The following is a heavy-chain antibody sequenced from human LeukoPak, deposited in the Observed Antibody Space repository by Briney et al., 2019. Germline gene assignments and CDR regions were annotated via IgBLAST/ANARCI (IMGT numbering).Heavy chain of an antibody. V-gene: IGHV3-23*01. CDR3: AKAEHYYDTRGDY. CDR1: GFPFSTCD. J-gene: IGHJ4*02. Sequence: GGSLRLSCAASGFPFSTCDVNWVRQAPGQGLEWVSGISGSGDSTYYADSVKGWFTISRDNSKNTLYLQMNSLRAEDTALYYCAKAEHYYDTRGDYWGQGTLVTVSS. CDR2: ISGSGDST. D-gene: IGHD3-22*01.